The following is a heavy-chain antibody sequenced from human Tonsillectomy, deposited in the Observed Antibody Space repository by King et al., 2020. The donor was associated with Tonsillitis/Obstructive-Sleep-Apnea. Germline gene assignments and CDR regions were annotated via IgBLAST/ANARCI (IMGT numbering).Heavy chain of an antibody. D-gene: IGHD3-10*01. Sequence: VQLQESGPGLVKPSQTLSLTCTVSGGSISSGGYYWSWIRQHPGKGLGWIGYIYYSGSTYYNPSLKSRVRISVDTSKNQFSLKLSSVTAADTAVYYCARDTGSGSYDYGMDVWGQGTTVTVSS. V-gene: IGHV4-31*03. CDR2: IYYSGST. CDR1: GGSISSGGYY. J-gene: IGHJ6*02. CDR3: ARDTGSGSYDYGMDV.